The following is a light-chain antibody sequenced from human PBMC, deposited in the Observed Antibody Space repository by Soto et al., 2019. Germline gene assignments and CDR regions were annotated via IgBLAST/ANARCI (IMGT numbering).Light chain of an antibody. CDR2: GND. Sequence: QSVLTQPPSASGTPGQRVTISCSGSSSNIGSNTVNWYQHLPGTAPKLLIYGNDQRPSGVPDRFSGSKSGTSASLAISGLQSEDEADYYCAAWDDGLNGYVFGIGTRSPS. CDR3: AAWDDGLNGYV. CDR1: SSNIGSNT. V-gene: IGLV1-44*01. J-gene: IGLJ1*01.